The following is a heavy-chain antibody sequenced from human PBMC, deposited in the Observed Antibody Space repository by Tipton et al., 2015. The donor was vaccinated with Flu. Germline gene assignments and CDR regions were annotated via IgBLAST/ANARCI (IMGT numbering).Heavy chain of an antibody. D-gene: IGHD3-10*02. Sequence: TLSLTCTVSGGSISGSSNYWGWIRQPPGKGLEWIGSIHYSGSTYYNPSLKSRLTISVDTSKNQFSLRLSSVTAADTAVYYCARHTGDSVRGVIDYWGQGTLVTVSS. CDR2: IHYSGST. J-gene: IGHJ4*02. CDR1: GGSISGSSNY. V-gene: IGHV4-39*01. CDR3: ARHTGDSVRGVIDY.